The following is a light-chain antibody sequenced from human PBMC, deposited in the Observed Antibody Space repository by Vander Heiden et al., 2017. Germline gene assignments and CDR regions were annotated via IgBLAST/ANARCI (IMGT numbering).Light chain of an antibody. V-gene: IGKV1-39*01. CDR1: QSISSY. CDR2: AAS. Sequence: DSQMTHSPSSLSASVGDRVTITCRASQSISSYLNWYQQKPGKAPKLLIYAASSLQSGVPSRFSGSGSGTDFTLTISSLQPEDFATYYCQQSYSTPHTFGQRTKLEIK. CDR3: QQSYSTPHT. J-gene: IGKJ2*01.